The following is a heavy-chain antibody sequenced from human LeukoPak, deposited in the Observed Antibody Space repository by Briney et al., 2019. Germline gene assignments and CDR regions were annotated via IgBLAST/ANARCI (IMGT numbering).Heavy chain of an antibody. D-gene: IGHD3-10*01. CDR3: ARDRYYGSGSYNFYYYYGMDV. Sequence: GRSLRLSCAASGFTFSSYAMHWVRQAPGKGLEWVAVISYDGSNKYYADSVEGRFTISRDNSKNTLYLQMNSLRPEDTAVYYCARDRYYGSGSYNFYYYYGMDVWGQGTTVTVSS. V-gene: IGHV3-30-3*01. J-gene: IGHJ6*02. CDR2: ISYDGSNK. CDR1: GFTFSSYA.